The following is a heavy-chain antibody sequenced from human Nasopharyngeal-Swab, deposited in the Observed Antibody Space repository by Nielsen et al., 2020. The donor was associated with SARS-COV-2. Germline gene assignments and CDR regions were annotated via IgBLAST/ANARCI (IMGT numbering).Heavy chain of an antibody. J-gene: IGHJ3*02. CDR3: ARSDYYEYYAFDI. Sequence: SETLSLTCAVSGGSISSGGYSWSWIRQPPGKGLEWIGYIYHSGSTYYNPSLKSRVTISVDRSKNQFSLKLSSVTAADMAVYYCARSDYYEYYAFDIWGQGTMVTVSS. V-gene: IGHV4-30-2*01. D-gene: IGHD3-22*01. CDR2: IYHSGST. CDR1: GGSISSGGYS.